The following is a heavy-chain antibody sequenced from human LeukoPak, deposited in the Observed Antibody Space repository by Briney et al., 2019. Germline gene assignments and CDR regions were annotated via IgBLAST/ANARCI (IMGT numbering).Heavy chain of an antibody. CDR2: IRYDGSNK. CDR3: APLGMRCFDY. D-gene: IGHD2-8*01. J-gene: IGHJ4*02. CDR1: GFTFSSYS. Sequence: PGGSLRLSCAASGFTFSSYSMNWVRHAPGKGLEWVAFIRYDGSNKYYADSVKGRFTISRDNSKNTLYLQMNSLRAEDTAVYYCAPLGMRCFDYWGQGTLVTVSS. V-gene: IGHV3-30*02.